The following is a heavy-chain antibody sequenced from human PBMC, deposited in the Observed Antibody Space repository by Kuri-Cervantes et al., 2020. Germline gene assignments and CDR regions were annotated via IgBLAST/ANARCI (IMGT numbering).Heavy chain of an antibody. CDR2: IFHSGST. V-gene: IGHV4-4*02. Sequence: GSLRLSCAVSGGSISSSNWWSWVRQPPGKGLEWIGEIFHSGSTNYNPSLKSRVTISVDKSKNQFSLKLSSVTAADTAVYYCARSGGIQLWSSGLDYWGQGTLVTVSS. CDR1: GGSISSSNW. D-gene: IGHD5-18*01. CDR3: ARSGGIQLWSSGLDY. J-gene: IGHJ4*02.